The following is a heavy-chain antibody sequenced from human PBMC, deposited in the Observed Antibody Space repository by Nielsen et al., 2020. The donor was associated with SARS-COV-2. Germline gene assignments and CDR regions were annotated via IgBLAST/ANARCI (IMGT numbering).Heavy chain of an antibody. Sequence: GGSLRLSCAASGFTFSSYDMPWVRQATGKGLAWVSAIGTAGDTYYPGSVKGRFTISRENAKNSLYLQMNSLRAEDTALFHCAPFAGQDDYVWGSYRRWGQGTLVTVSA. CDR2: IGTAGDT. CDR3: APFAGQDDYVWGSYRR. J-gene: IGHJ1*01. V-gene: IGHV3-13*04. CDR1: GFTFSSYD. D-gene: IGHD3-16*02.